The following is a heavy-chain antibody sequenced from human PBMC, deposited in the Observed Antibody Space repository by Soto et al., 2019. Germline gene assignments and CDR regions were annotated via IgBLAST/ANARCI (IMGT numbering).Heavy chain of an antibody. J-gene: IGHJ5*02. CDR2: IYYSGST. D-gene: IGHD3-3*01. Sequence: PSETLSLTCTVSGGSISSYYWSWIRQPPGKGLEWIGYIYYSGSTNYNPSLKSRVTISVDTSKNQFSLKLSSVTAADTAVYYCARLGSYDFWSGYNWFVPWGQGTLVTVSS. CDR1: GGSISSYY. V-gene: IGHV4-59*08. CDR3: ARLGSYDFWSGYNWFVP.